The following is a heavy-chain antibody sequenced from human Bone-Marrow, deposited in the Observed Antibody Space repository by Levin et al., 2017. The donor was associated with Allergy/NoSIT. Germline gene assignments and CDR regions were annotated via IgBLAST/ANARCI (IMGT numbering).Heavy chain of an antibody. D-gene: IGHD2-2*01. J-gene: IGHJ6*02. CDR2: TYFGDSDT. Sequence: GGSLRLSCKGSGYDFSHYWIGWVRQMPGKGLEWMGITYFGDSDTRYSPSFQGQVTISADKSSSTAYLEWASLKASDSAVYYCARQGSCTSNAYYKCSKYFHRGLDVWGQGTTVTVSS. V-gene: IGHV5-51*01. CDR3: ARQGSCTSNAYYKCSKYFHRGLDV. CDR1: GYDFSHYW.